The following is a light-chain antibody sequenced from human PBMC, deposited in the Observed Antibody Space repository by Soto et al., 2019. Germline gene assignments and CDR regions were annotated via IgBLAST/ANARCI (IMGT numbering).Light chain of an antibody. Sequence: AIQLTQSPSSLSASVGDRVTMTCRASQGISSALAWYQQTPGKAPKLLIHDASSLESGVPSRFSGSGSGTHFTLTISSLQPEDSATYYCHQFNDYPPFTFGPGTKVDIK. CDR3: HQFNDYPPFT. CDR1: QGISSA. V-gene: IGKV1D-13*01. J-gene: IGKJ3*01. CDR2: DAS.